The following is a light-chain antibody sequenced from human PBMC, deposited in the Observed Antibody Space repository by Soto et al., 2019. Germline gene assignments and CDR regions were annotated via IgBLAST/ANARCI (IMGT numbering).Light chain of an antibody. CDR1: SSDVGGYNY. CDR3: SSYAGSNNLV. Sequence: QSALTQPPSASGSPGQSVTISCTGCSSDVGGYNYVSWYQQHPGKAPKLMIYEVSKRPSGVPDRFSGSKSGNTASLTVSGLQAEDVADYYCSSYAGSNNLVFGGGTKLTVL. J-gene: IGLJ2*01. V-gene: IGLV2-8*01. CDR2: EVS.